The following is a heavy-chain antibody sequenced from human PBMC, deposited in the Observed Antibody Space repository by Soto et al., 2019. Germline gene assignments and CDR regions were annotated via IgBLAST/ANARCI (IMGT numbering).Heavy chain of an antibody. CDR3: ARELRGQPALYYLXT. Sequence: GGSLRLSCAASGFTFSSYWMSWVRQAPGKGLEWVANIKQDGSEKYYVDSVKGRFTISRDNAKNSLYLQMNSLRAEDTAVYYFARELRGQPALYYLXTWGQGPRVXAS. CDR2: IKQDGSEK. V-gene: IGHV3-7*03. J-gene: IGHJ4*02. D-gene: IGHD1-26*01. CDR1: GFTFSSYW.